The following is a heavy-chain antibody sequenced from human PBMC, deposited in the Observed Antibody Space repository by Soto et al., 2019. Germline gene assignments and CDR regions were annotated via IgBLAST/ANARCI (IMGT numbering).Heavy chain of an antibody. J-gene: IGHJ4*02. CDR1: SGSLSGYY. D-gene: IGHD6-6*01. V-gene: IGHV4-34*01. CDR2: ISPSGTT. CDR3: ARAPKVSGSAQTRPDF. Sequence: LSLTCSLYSGSLSGYYWSWIRHPPGKGLEWIGEISPSGTTNYSPSLKSRVSISVDTSKNQFSLNLTSLTAADTAVYYCARAPKVSGSAQTRPDFWGQGSLVTVS.